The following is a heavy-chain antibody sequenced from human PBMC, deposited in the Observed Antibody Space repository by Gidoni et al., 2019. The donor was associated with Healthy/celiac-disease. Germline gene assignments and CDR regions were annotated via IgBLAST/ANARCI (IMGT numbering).Heavy chain of an antibody. D-gene: IGHD6-13*01. V-gene: IGHV5-51*01. J-gene: IGHJ3*02. Sequence: FQGQVTISADKSISTAYLQWSSLKASDTAMYYCARPQQQLVDAFDIWGQGTMVTVSS. CDR3: ARPQQQLVDAFDI.